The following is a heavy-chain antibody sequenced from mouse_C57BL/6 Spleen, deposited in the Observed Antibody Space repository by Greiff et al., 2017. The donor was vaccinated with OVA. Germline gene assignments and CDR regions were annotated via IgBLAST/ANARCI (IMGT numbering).Heavy chain of an antibody. CDR1: GFNIKNTY. CDR2: IDPEDGDT. V-gene: IGHV14-1*01. D-gene: IGHD1-1*01. CDR3: TTAPYYGSSSFAY. J-gene: IGHJ3*01. Sequence: VQLQQSVAELVRPGASVKLSCTASGFNIKNTYMHWVKQRPEQGLEWIGRIDPEDGDTEYAPKFQGKATMTADTSSNTAYLQLSSLTSEDTAVYYCTTAPYYGSSSFAYWGQGTLVTVSA.